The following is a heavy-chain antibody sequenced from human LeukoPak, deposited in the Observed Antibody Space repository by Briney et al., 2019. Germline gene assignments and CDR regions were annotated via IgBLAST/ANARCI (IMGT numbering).Heavy chain of an antibody. CDR2: INPNSGGT. D-gene: IGHD4-17*01. CDR1: GYTFTDYY. Sequence: ASVKVSCKASGYTFTDYYMHWVRQAPGQGLEWMGWINPNSGGTNYAQKFQGWVTMTRDTSISTAYMELSRLRSDDTAVYYCARGLMTTVPNYFDYWGQGTLVTVSS. CDR3: ARGLMTTVPNYFDY. V-gene: IGHV1-2*04. J-gene: IGHJ4*02.